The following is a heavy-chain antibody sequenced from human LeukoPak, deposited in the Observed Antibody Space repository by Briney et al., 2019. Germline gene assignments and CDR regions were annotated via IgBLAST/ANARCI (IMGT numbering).Heavy chain of an antibody. CDR3: ARDNDSSGSHAFDI. Sequence: GSLRLSSAASGFTVSSNYMSWVRQAPGKGLEWASVIYSGGSTYYADSVKGRFTISRDNSKNTLYLQMNSLRAEDTAVYYCARDNDSSGSHAFDIWGQETMVTVSS. V-gene: IGHV3-66*01. J-gene: IGHJ3*02. D-gene: IGHD3-22*01. CDR2: IYSGGST. CDR1: GFTVSSNY.